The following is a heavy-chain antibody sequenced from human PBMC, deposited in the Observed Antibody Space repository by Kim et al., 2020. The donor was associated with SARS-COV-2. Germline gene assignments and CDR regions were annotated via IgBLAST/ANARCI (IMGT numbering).Heavy chain of an antibody. V-gene: IGHV3-11*01. CDR2: ITSSGGVK. CDR1: GFTFSDYY. D-gene: IGHD4-17*01. J-gene: IGHJ6*02. CDR3: ARDTVASSYDVDV. Sequence: GGSLRLSCAASGFTFSDYYMSWIRQAPGKGLEWVSYITSSGGVKLYGESVKGRFTTSRDNAKNSLYLQMNSLRVEDTAVYYCARDTVASSYDVDVWGQGTTVTVSS.